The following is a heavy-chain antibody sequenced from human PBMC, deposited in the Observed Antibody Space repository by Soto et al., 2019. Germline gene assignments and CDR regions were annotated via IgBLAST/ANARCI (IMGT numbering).Heavy chain of an antibody. V-gene: IGHV3-23*01. CDR1: GFTFSNYA. J-gene: IGHJ4*02. CDR2: ISGSGGTT. Sequence: EVQLLESGGGLVQPGRSLRLSCAASGFTFSNYAMSWVRQAPGQGLDWVSAISGSGGTTYYADSVKGRFTISRDNSKKKLFMKMNSLRAEDAAVYYCAKLFVEAGSTRGWPWSFHYWGQGTLVTVSS. CDR3: AKLFVEAGSTRGWPWSFHY. D-gene: IGHD6-19*01.